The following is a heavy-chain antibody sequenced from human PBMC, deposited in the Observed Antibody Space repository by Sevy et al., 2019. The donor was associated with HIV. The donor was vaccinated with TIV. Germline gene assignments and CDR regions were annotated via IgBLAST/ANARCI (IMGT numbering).Heavy chain of an antibody. CDR1: GFTFSNYG. CDR2: IWNDGSNK. J-gene: IGHJ4*02. CDR3: ARGGDFNDRSAKRDFDC. Sequence: GGSLRLSCAASGFTFSNYGMHWVRQAPGKGLEWVAVIWNDGSNKYNADCVKGRFTISRDNYKNTLYLQMNSLRVEDTAVYFCARGGDFNDRSAKRDFDCWGQGTLVTVSS. D-gene: IGHD3-22*01. V-gene: IGHV3-33*01.